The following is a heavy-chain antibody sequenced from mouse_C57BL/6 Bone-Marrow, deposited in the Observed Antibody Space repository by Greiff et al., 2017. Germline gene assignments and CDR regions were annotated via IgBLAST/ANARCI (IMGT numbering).Heavy chain of an antibody. V-gene: IGHV1-82*01. CDR1: GYAFSSSW. CDR2: IYPGDGDT. CDR3: AREGKNYYGSSSYWYFDV. Sequence: VQLVESGPELVKPGASVKISCKASGYAFSSSWMNWVKQRPGKGLEWIGRIYPGDGDTNYNGKFKGKATLTADKSSSTAYMQLSSLTSEDSAVYFCAREGKNYYGSSSYWYFDVWGTGTTVTVSS. D-gene: IGHD1-1*01. J-gene: IGHJ1*03.